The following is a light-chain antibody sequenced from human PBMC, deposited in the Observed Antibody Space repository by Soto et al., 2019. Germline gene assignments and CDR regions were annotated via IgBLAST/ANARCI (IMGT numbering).Light chain of an antibody. CDR2: EGS. V-gene: IGLV2-23*03. CDR1: SSDVGSYNL. J-gene: IGLJ3*02. CDR3: CSYAGSSTFGV. Sequence: SVLTQPASVSGSPGQSITISCTGTSSDVGSYNLVSWYQQHPGKAPKLMIYEGSKRPSGVSNRFSGSKSGNTASLTISGLQAEDEADYYCCSYAGSSTFGVFGGGTQLTVL.